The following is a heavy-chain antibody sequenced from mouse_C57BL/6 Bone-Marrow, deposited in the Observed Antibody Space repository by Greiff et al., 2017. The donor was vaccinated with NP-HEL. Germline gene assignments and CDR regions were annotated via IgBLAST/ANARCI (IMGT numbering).Heavy chain of an antibody. CDR1: GFTFSSYA. D-gene: IGHD1-1*01. J-gene: IGHJ2*01. V-gene: IGHV5-4*01. Sequence: EVHLVESGGGLVKPGGSLKLSCAASGFTFSSYAMSWVRQTPEKRLEWVATISDGGSYTYYPDNVKGRFTISRDNAKNNLYLQMSHLKSEDTAMYYCARVDYYYAYFDYWGQGTTLTVSS. CDR3: ARVDYYYAYFDY. CDR2: ISDGGSYT.